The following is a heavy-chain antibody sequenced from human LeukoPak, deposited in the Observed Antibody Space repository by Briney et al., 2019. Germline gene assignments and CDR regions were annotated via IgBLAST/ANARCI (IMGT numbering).Heavy chain of an antibody. CDR1: GFTFSSYS. V-gene: IGHV3-48*01. CDR2: ISSSSSTI. CDR3: ARDPRKQLAYFDY. J-gene: IGHJ4*02. Sequence: PGGSLRLSCAASGFTFSSYSMNWVRQAPGKGLEWVSYISSSSSTIYYADSVKGRFTISRDNAKNSLYLQMNSLRAEDTAVYYCARDPRKQLAYFDYWGQGTLVTVSS. D-gene: IGHD6-6*01.